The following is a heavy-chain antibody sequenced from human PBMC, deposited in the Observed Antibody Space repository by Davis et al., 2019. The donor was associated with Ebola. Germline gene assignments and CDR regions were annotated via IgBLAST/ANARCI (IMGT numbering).Heavy chain of an antibody. CDR2: IYYSGST. V-gene: IGHV4-59*08. D-gene: IGHD2-15*01. CDR3: ARHPALYY. Sequence: MPSETLSLTCAVYGGSFSDYYWSWIRQPPGKGLEWIGYIYYSGSTNYNPSLKSRVTISVDTPKNQFSLKVSSVTDADTAVYFCARHPALYYWGQGTLVTVSS. CDR1: GGSFSDYY. J-gene: IGHJ4*02.